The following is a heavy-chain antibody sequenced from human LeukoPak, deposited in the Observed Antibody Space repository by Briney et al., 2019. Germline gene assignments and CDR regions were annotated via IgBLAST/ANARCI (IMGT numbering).Heavy chain of an antibody. CDR3: ARAVEFVAAAILGAFDI. J-gene: IGHJ3*02. D-gene: IGHD2-2*02. V-gene: IGHV1-24*01. CDR2: FDPEDGET. CDR1: GYTLTELS. Sequence: ASVKVSCKVSGYTLTELSMHWVRQAPGKGLEWVGGFDPEDGETIYAQKFQGRVTMTEDTSTDTAYMELSSLRSEDTAVYYCARAVEFVAAAILGAFDIWGQGTMVTVSS.